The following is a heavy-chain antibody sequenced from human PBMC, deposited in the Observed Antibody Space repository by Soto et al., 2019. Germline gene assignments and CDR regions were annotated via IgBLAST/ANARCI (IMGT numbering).Heavy chain of an antibody. CDR3: ASNKYYYDSSGYYPIDY. J-gene: IGHJ4*02. V-gene: IGHV1-69*12. D-gene: IGHD3-22*01. CDR2: IIPILGKA. CDR1: GGTFSSYA. Sequence: QVQLVQSGAEVKKPGSSVKVSCKASGGTFSSYAISWVRQAPGQGLEWMGGIIPILGKANYAQKFQGRVTITAXXSXSXXYMELSSLRSDDTAVYYCASNKYYYDSSGYYPIDYWGQGTLVSVSS.